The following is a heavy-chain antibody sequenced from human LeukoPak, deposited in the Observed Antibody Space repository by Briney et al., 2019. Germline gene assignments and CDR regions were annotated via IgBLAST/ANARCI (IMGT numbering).Heavy chain of an antibody. J-gene: IGHJ4*02. V-gene: IGHV1-69*13. CDR3: ARDGEDIAVAGTNYFDY. CDR2: IIPIFGTA. Sequence: SVEVSCKASGGTFSSYAISWVRQAPGQGLEWMGGIIPIFGTANYAQKFQGRVTITADESTSTAYMELSSLRSEDTAVYYCARDGEDIAVAGTNYFDYWGQGTLVTVSS. CDR1: GGTFSSYA. D-gene: IGHD6-19*01.